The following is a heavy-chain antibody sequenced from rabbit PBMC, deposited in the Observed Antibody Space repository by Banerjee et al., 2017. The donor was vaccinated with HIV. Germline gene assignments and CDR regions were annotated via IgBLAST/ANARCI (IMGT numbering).Heavy chain of an antibody. CDR1: AFSFSNKYV. CDR3: ARDLAGVIGWNFDL. CDR2: ICVSSSGST. J-gene: IGHJ4*01. D-gene: IGHD4-1*01. Sequence: QSLEESGGDLVKPEGSLTLTCTASAFSFSNKYVMCWVRQAPGKGLEWIACICVSSSGSTYYASWAKGRFTISRTSSTTVALQMTSLTAADTATYFCARDLAGVIGWNFDLWGQGTLVTVS. V-gene: IGHV1S40*01.